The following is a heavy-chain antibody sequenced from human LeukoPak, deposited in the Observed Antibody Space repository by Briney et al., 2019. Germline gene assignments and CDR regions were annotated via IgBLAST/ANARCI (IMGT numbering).Heavy chain of an antibody. J-gene: IGHJ4*02. CDR3: ARVPIDYYSGGWYNDY. CDR2: IKQDGSEK. Sequence: GGSLRLSCAASGFTFSSYWMSWVRQAPGKGLEWVANIKQDGSEKYYVDSVKGRFTISRDNAKNSLYLQMNSLRAEDTAVYYCARVPIDYYSGGWYNDYWGQGTLVTVSS. CDR1: GFTFSSYW. D-gene: IGHD6-19*01. V-gene: IGHV3-7*01.